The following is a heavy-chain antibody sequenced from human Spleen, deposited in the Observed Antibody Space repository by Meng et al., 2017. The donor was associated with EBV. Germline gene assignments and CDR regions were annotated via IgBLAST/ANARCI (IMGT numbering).Heavy chain of an antibody. CDR3: ARALAKSDIVATVGIDY. V-gene: IGHV4-34*01. CDR1: GGSFSGYY. Sequence: QVQLQQWGAGLLKPSETLSLTCALYGGSFSGYYWSWIRQPPGNGLEWIGEINHSGSTNYNPSLKSRVTISVDTSKSQFSLKLSSVTAADTAVYFCARALAKSDIVATVGIDYWGQGTMVTVSA. CDR2: INHSGST. J-gene: IGHJ4*02. D-gene: IGHD5-12*01.